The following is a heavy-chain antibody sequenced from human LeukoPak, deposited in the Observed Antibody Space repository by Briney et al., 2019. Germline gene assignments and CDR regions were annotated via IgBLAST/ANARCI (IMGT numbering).Heavy chain of an antibody. D-gene: IGHD3-3*01. Sequence: KPSETLSLTCAVSGYSISSGYYWGWIRQPPGKGLEWIGSIYHSGSTYYNPSLKSRVTISVDTSKNQFSLKLSSVTAADTAVYYCTALDFWSGYSVDYWGQGTLVTVS. CDR2: IYHSGST. J-gene: IGHJ4*02. CDR1: GYSISSGYY. CDR3: TALDFWSGYSVDY. V-gene: IGHV4-38-2*01.